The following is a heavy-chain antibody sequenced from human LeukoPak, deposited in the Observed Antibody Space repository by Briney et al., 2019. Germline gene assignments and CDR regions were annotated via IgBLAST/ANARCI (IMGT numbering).Heavy chain of an antibody. CDR2: ISSSGTST. Sequence: GGSLTLSCAASGFSFSGYYMSWIRQAPGKGLEWVSYISSSGTSTNYADSVKGRFTISRDNAKNSLYLQMNRLRVEDTAVYYCARDRGAVTGQYFDYWGQGTLVTVSS. CDR1: GFSFSGYY. CDR3: ARDRGAVTGQYFDY. V-gene: IGHV3-11*01. D-gene: IGHD6-19*01. J-gene: IGHJ4*02.